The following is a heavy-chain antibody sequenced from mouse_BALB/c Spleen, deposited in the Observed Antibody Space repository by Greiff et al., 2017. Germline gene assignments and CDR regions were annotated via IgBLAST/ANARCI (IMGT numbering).Heavy chain of an antibody. CDR1: GYTFTDYE. Sequence: VKLVESGAELVRPGASVTLSCKASGYTFTDYEMHWVKQTPVHGLEWIGAIDPETGGTAYNQKFKGKATLTADKSSSTAYMELRSLTSEDSAVYYCSYGNYDYWGQGTTLTVSS. CDR2: IDPETGGT. J-gene: IGHJ2*01. V-gene: IGHV1-15*01. D-gene: IGHD2-10*02. CDR3: SYGNYDY.